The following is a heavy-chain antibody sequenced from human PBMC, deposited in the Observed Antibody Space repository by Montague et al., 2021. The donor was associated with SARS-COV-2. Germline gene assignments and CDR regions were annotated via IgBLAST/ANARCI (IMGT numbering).Heavy chain of an antibody. J-gene: IGHJ4*02. Sequence: SETRSLTCAVYGGSFSGYYWSWIRQPPGKGLEWIGEIYHSGSTXXXPSXXXRVTISVDTSKNQFSLKLTSVTAADTAVYWCARDVGKGFSGYETEGGFDYWGQGTLVSVSS. CDR1: GGSFSGYY. D-gene: IGHD5-12*01. CDR3: ARDVGKGFSGYETEGGFDY. V-gene: IGHV4-34*01. CDR2: IYHSGST.